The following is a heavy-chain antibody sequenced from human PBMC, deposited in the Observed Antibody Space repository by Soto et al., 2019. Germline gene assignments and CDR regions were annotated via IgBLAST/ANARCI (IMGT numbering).Heavy chain of an antibody. CDR3: ARDPPHCSGGSYYSVGFDY. CDR1: GFTFSNFG. Sequence: GGSLRLSCAASGFTFSNFGMHWVRQAPGKGLEWVTVVWSDGSTKYYADSVKGRFSISRDNSENKLYLQMNSLRAEDTAVYYCARDPPHCSGGSYYSVGFDYWGQGTLVTVSS. J-gene: IGHJ4*02. CDR2: VWSDGSTK. V-gene: IGHV3-33*01. D-gene: IGHD2-15*01.